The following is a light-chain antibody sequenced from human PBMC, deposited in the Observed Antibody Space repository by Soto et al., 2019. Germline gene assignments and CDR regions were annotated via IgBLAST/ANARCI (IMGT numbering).Light chain of an antibody. CDR2: DAS. CDR3: QQRSNWPPYT. CDR1: QSVSSY. V-gene: IGKV3-11*01. J-gene: IGKJ2*01. Sequence: EIVLTQSPATLSLSPGERATLSCRASQSVSSYLAWYQQKPGQAPRLLIYDASNRATGIPARFSGSGSGTDLSLTISSLAPEDFAVYYCQQRSNWPPYTFGQGTKLE.